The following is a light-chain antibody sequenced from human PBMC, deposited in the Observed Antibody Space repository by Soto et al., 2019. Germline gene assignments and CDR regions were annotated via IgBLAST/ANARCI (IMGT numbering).Light chain of an antibody. Sequence: QSALTQPPSASGSPGESVIISCTGTKNDIGVYDFVSWYQHHAGKAPRLIIYEVVQRPSGVPDRFSGSKSGNTASLTVSGLQAADEDDYFCKSYAGSNTYVFGSGTQLTVL. CDR1: KNDIGVYDF. CDR2: EVV. J-gene: IGLJ1*01. CDR3: KSYAGSNTYV. V-gene: IGLV2-8*01.